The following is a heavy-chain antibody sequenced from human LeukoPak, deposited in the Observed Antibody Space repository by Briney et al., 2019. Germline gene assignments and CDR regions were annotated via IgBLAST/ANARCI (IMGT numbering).Heavy chain of an antibody. Sequence: GGSLRLSCAASGFTFSSYGMNWVRQAPGKGLEWVSYISSSSSTIYYADSVKGRFTISRDNAKNSLYLQMNSLRAEDTAVYYCARVLHRRNYDSSVYYGYWGQGTLVTVSS. V-gene: IGHV3-48*01. D-gene: IGHD3-22*01. CDR3: ARVLHRRNYDSSVYYGY. J-gene: IGHJ4*02. CDR1: GFTFSSYG. CDR2: ISSSSSTI.